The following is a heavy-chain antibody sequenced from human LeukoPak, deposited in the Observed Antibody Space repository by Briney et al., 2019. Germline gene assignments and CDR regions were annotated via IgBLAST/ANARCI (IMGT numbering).Heavy chain of an antibody. CDR1: GYTLTELS. CDR2: FDPEDGET. J-gene: IGHJ5*02. D-gene: IGHD2-2*01. CDR3: ATRRRGRSYQLLFSPKNWFDP. Sequence: WASVKVSCKVSGYTLTELSMHWVRQAPGKGLEWMGGFDPEDGETIYAQKFQGRVTMTEDTSTDTAYMELSSLRSEDTAVYYCATRRRGRSYQLLFSPKNWFDPWGQGTLVTVSS. V-gene: IGHV1-24*01.